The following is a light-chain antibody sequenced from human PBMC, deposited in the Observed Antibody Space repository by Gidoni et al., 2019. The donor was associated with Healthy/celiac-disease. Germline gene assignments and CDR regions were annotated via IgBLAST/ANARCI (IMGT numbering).Light chain of an antibody. J-gene: IGKJ3*01. V-gene: IGKV1-9*01. CDR1: QGMSSY. Sequence: DIQLTQSPSFLSASVGDRVTITCRASQGMSSYLAWYQQKPGKAPKLLIYAASTLQSGVPSRFSGSGSGTEFTLTISSLQPEDFATYYCQQLNSYPLLFTFGPGTKVDIK. CDR3: QQLNSYPLLFT. CDR2: AAS.